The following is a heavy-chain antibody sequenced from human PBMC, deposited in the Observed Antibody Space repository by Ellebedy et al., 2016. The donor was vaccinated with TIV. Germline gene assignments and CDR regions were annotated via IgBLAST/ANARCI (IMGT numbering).Heavy chain of an antibody. CDR1: RVSITDPTYY. Sequence: MPSETLSLTCTVSRVSITDPTYYRAWPRQPPGKGLDWLGTIFHSGTAYKSPALSSRGSMSVDTSRNQFSLDLQSVTAADTAVYCCARHLRYSDWRILDLWGPGILVAVSS. D-gene: IGHD3-9*01. CDR3: ARHLRYSDWRILDL. CDR2: IFHSGTA. J-gene: IGHJ5*02. V-gene: IGHV4-39*01.